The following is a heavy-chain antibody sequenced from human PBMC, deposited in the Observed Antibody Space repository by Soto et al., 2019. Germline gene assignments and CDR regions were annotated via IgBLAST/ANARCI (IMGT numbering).Heavy chain of an antibody. V-gene: IGHV3-33*01. J-gene: IGHJ6*02. Sequence: GGSLRLSCAASGFTFSSYGMHWVRQAPGKGLEWVAVIWYDGSNKYYADSVKGRFTISRDNSKNTLYLQMNSLRAEDTAVYYCARDNDIVVVVAATVYGMDVWGQGTTVTVSS. D-gene: IGHD2-15*01. CDR2: IWYDGSNK. CDR3: ARDNDIVVVVAATVYGMDV. CDR1: GFTFSSYG.